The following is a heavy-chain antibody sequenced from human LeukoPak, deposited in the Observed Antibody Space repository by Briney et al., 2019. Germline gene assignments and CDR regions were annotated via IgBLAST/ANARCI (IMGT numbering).Heavy chain of an antibody. J-gene: IGHJ4*02. Sequence: ASVKVSCKVSGYTLSDLSMHWVRQAPGKGLEWMGGFDPGDGETICTQKFQGRVTMTEDTSTDTAYMELSSLRSEDTAVYYCAAGGVYDLFDYWGQGTLVTVSS. V-gene: IGHV1-24*01. CDR1: GYTLSDLS. CDR2: FDPGDGET. D-gene: IGHD5/OR15-5a*01. CDR3: AAGGVYDLFDY.